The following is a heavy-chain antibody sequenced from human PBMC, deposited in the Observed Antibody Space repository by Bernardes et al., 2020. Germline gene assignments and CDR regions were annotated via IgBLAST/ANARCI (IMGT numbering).Heavy chain of an antibody. V-gene: IGHV4-59*01. CDR2: IYYSGST. Sequence: SEALSLTCTVSGGSISSYYWSWIRQPPGKGLEWIGYIYYSGSTNYNPSLKSRVTISVDTSKNQFSLKLSSVTAADTAVYYCARGAPGDTMVQGVINDAFDIWGQGTMVTVSS. J-gene: IGHJ3*02. D-gene: IGHD3-10*01. CDR3: ARGAPGDTMVQGVINDAFDI. CDR1: GGSISSYY.